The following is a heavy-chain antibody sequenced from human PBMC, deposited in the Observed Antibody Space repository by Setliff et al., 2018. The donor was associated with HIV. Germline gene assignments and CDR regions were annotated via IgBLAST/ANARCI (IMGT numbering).Heavy chain of an antibody. CDR1: GFTFSNYG. CDR3: AKDMGEVVSYYFDY. CDR2: TWYDGSNK. D-gene: IGHD3-16*01. Sequence: GSLRLSCAASGFTFSNYGMHWVRQAPGKGLEWVAVTWYDGSNKYYVDSVKGRFTISRDNSKNTLYLQMNSLRAEDTAVYYCAKDMGEVVSYYFDYWGQGTLVTVSS. V-gene: IGHV3-33*06. J-gene: IGHJ4*02.